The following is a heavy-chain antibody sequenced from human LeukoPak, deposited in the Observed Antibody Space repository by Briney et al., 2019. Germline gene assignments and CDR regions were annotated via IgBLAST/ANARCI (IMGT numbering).Heavy chain of an antibody. CDR2: FDPEDGET. D-gene: IGHD3-3*01. J-gene: IGHJ4*02. V-gene: IGHV1-24*01. Sequence: ASVKVSCKVSEYTLTELSMHWVRQAPGKGLEWMGGFDPEDGETIYAQKFQGRVTMTEDTSTDTAYMELSSLRSEDTAVYYCATGPPFITIFGVVRSLDYWGQGTLVTVSS. CDR3: ATGPPFITIFGVVRSLDY. CDR1: EYTLTELS.